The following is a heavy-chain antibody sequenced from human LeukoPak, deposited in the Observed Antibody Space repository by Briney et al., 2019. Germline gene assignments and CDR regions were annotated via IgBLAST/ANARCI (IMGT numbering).Heavy chain of an antibody. D-gene: IGHD3-3*01. Sequence: KPSETLSLTCAVYGGSFTGYYWSWIRQPPGKGLEWIGEINHSGSTNYNPSLKSRVTISVDTSKNQSSLKLSSVTAADTAVYYCARVPAWSGYTFDPWGQGTLVTVSS. CDR2: INHSGST. J-gene: IGHJ5*02. CDR1: GGSFTGYY. V-gene: IGHV4-34*01. CDR3: ARVPAWSGYTFDP.